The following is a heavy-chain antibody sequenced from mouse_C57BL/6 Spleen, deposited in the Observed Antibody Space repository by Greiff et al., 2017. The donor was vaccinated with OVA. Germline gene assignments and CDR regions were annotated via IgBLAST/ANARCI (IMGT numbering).Heavy chain of an antibody. J-gene: IGHJ3*01. CDR3: ARGWDGAY. CDR2: ISDGGSYT. CDR1: GFTFSSYA. D-gene: IGHD4-1*01. V-gene: IGHV5-4*03. Sequence: EVKLMESGGGLVKPGGSLKLSCAASGFTFSSYAMSWVRQTPEKRLEWVATISDGGSYTYYPDNVKGRFTISRDNAKNNLYLQMSHLKSEDTAMYYCARGWDGAYWGQGTLVTVSA.